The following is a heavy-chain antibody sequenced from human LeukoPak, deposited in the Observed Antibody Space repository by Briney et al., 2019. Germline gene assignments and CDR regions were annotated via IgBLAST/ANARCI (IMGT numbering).Heavy chain of an antibody. CDR2: INPNSGGT. CDR3: AKNVYGYGGSFDY. J-gene: IGHJ4*02. V-gene: IGHV1-2*06. D-gene: IGHD5-18*01. CDR1: GYTFTGYY. Sequence: ASVKVSCKASGYTFTGYYMHWLRQAPGQGLEWMGRINPNSGGTNYAQKFQGRVTMTRDTSISTAYMELSRLRSDDTAVYYCAKNVYGYGGSFDYWGQGTLVTVSS.